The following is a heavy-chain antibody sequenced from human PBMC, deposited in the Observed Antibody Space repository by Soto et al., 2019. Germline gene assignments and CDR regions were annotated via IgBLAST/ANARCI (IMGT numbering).Heavy chain of an antibody. CDR1: GGSFSPNY. CDR3: ARSLSVDTAMVYGY. D-gene: IGHD5-18*01. Sequence: SETLSLTCTVSGGSFSPNYWAWIRQPPGKGLEWVGYIYYSGTTRYNPSLESRFTLSLETSKSQFSLRLSSVTAADTAVYYCARSLSVDTAMVYGYWGQGTLVTVS. CDR2: IYYSGTT. V-gene: IGHV4-59*12. J-gene: IGHJ4*02.